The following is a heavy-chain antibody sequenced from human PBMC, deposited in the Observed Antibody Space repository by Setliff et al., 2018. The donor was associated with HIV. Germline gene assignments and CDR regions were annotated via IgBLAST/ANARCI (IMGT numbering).Heavy chain of an antibody. V-gene: IGHV1-46*01. D-gene: IGHD5-18*01. J-gene: IGHJ4*02. CDR1: GYIFTSYY. CDR2: INPSGAIT. Sequence: ASVKVSCKASGYIFTSYYVHWVRQAPGQGLEWMGIINPSGAITSYAQKFQGRVTISRDIHANTAYMELSSLRSEDTAIYYCARSLREYSYGSPDYWGPGTLVTVSS. CDR3: ARSLREYSYGSPDY.